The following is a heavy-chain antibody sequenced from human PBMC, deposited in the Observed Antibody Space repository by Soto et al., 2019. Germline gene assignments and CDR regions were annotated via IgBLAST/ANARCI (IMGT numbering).Heavy chain of an antibody. CDR2: ISSSSSYI. D-gene: IGHD6-19*01. CDR1: GFTVSSYR. V-gene: IGHV3-21*01. Sequence: EVQLVESWGGLVKPGGSLRLSCAASGFTVSSYRMNWVRQAPGKRLKWVSSISSSSSYIYYADSVKGRFTISRDNAKNSLYLQMNSLRAEDTAVYYCARDSGYSSGCQGSGVDYWGQGTLVTVSS. CDR3: ARDSGYSSGCQGSGVDY. J-gene: IGHJ4*02.